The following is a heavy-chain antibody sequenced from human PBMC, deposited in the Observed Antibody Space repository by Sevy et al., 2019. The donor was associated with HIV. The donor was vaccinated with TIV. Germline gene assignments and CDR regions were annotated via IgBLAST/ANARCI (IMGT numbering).Heavy chain of an antibody. J-gene: IGHJ4*02. V-gene: IGHV1-69*13. Sequence: ASVKVSCKASGGTFSSYAISWVRQAPGQGLEWMGGIIPIFGTANSAQKFQGRVTITADESTSTAYMELSSLRSEDTAVEYCARDCRSSTSCYGDGDYWGQGTLVTVSS. CDR2: IIPIFGTA. CDR3: ARDCRSSTSCYGDGDY. D-gene: IGHD2-2*01. CDR1: GGTFSSYA.